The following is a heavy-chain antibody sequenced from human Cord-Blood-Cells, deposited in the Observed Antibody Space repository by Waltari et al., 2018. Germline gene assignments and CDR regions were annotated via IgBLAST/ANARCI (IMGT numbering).Heavy chain of an antibody. J-gene: IGHJ4*02. D-gene: IGHD2-2*01. CDR1: GGSISSSSYY. CDR3: ARRCSSTSCYFRVDY. CDR2: IYYSGST. Sequence: QLQLQASGPGLVKPSETLSLTCTVSGGSISSSSYYWGWIRQPPGKGLEWIGSIYYSGSTYYNPSLKSRVTISVDTSKNQFSLKLSSVTAADTAVYYCARRCSSTSCYFRVDYWGQGTLVTVSS. V-gene: IGHV4-39*01.